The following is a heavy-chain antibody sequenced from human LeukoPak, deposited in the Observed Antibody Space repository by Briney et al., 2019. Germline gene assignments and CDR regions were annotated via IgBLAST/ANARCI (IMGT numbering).Heavy chain of an antibody. D-gene: IGHD3-22*01. CDR3: ASGSSYDSSGYCFDY. CDR1: GFTFSSYE. CDR2: IGSSGKIK. V-gene: IGHV3-48*03. Sequence: PGGSLRLSCAASGFTFSSYEMNWVRQAPGKGLEWISYIGSSGKIKYFADSVKGRFTISRDNAKNSLFLQMNSLRAEDTAVYYCASGSSYDSSGYCFDYWGQGTLVTVSS. J-gene: IGHJ4*02.